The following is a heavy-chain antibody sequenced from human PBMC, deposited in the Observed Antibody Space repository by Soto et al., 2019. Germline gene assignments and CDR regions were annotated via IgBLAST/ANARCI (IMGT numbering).Heavy chain of an antibody. D-gene: IGHD2-21*02. CDR1: VASFTSYT. CDR3: PAAYCADDCSNLGSYFNF. Sequence: QVQLVQSGAEVKKPGSSVKVSCKSSVASFTSYTFSWVRQAPGQGLEWLGRIIPIFDVPNCAQDFQGRVTITADKSTTTAYMELSSLRSEDTAVYYCPAAYCADDCSNLGSYFNFWGQGTLVTVSS. V-gene: IGHV1-69*02. J-gene: IGHJ4*02. CDR2: IIPIFDVP.